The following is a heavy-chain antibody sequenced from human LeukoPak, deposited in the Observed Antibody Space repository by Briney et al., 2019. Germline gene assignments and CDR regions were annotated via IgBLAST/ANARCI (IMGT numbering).Heavy chain of an antibody. D-gene: IGHD5-12*01. CDR3: ARVKWLRLRTTIDY. CDR1: GYTFTSYD. J-gene: IGHJ4*02. Sequence: ASVKVSCKASGYTFTSYDINWVRQATGQGLEWMGWMNPNSGNTGCAQKFQGRVTMTRNTSISTAYMELSSLRSEDTAVYYCARVKWLRLRTTIDYWGQGTLVTVSS. CDR2: MNPNSGNT. V-gene: IGHV1-8*02.